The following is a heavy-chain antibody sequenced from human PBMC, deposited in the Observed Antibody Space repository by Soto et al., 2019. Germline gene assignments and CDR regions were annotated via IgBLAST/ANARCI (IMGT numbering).Heavy chain of an antibody. CDR3: ARDRTVVIDY. D-gene: IGHD4-17*01. CDR2: INAYNGNT. J-gene: IGHJ4*02. CDR1: GYTFTSYG. Sequence: QVQLVQSGAEVKKPGASVKVSCKASGYTFTSYGISWVRQAPGQGLEWMGWINAYNGNTNYAQKLXGRAPMXXDTSTSTAYMELRSLRSDDTAVYYCARDRTVVIDYWGQGTLVTVSS. V-gene: IGHV1-18*01.